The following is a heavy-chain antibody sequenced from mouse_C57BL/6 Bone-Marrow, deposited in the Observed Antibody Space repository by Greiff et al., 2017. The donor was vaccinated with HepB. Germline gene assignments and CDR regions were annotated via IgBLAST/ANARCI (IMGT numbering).Heavy chain of an antibody. D-gene: IGHD1-1*01. Sequence: QVQLKQSGAELARPGASVKLSCKASGYTFTSYGISWVKQRTGQGLEWIGEIYPRSGNTYYNEKFKGKATLTADKSSSTAYMELRSLTSEDSAVYCCARRVSPFITTVVAPMDYWGQGTSVTVSS. J-gene: IGHJ4*01. CDR2: IYPRSGNT. CDR1: GYTFTSYG. CDR3: ARRVSPFITTVVAPMDY. V-gene: IGHV1-81*01.